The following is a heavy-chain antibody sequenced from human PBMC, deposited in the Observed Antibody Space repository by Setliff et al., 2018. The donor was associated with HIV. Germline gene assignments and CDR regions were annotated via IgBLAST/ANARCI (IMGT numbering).Heavy chain of an antibody. CDR1: GYTFTSYW. CDR2: IHPGDSDT. Sequence: GESLKISCKGSGYTFTSYWIGWVRQMPGKGLEWMGIIHPGDSDTRYSPSFQGQVTISADKSINTAFLQWSSLKASDTAMFYCARSDSANWYVDYWGQGTLVTVSS. V-gene: IGHV5-51*01. D-gene: IGHD1-1*01. J-gene: IGHJ4*02. CDR3: ARSDSANWYVDY.